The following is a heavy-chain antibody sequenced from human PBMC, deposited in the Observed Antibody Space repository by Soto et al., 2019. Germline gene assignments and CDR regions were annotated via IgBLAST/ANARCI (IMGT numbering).Heavy chain of an antibody. Sequence: QVQLVESGGGVVQPGRSLRLSCAASGFTFSSYGMHWVRQAPGKGLEWVAVIWYDGSNKYYADSVKGRFTISRDNSKNTLYLQMNSLRAEDTAVYYCAREGGFWGLEAFDIWGQGTMVTVSS. D-gene: IGHD7-27*01. CDR2: IWYDGSNK. V-gene: IGHV3-33*01. CDR1: GFTFSSYG. J-gene: IGHJ3*02. CDR3: AREGGFWGLEAFDI.